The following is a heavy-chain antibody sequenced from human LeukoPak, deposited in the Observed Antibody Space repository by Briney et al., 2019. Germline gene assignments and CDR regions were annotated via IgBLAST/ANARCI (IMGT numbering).Heavy chain of an antibody. V-gene: IGHV4-34*01. J-gene: IGHJ4*02. Sequence: SETLSLTCAVYGGSFSGYYWSWIRQPPGKGLEWIGEINHSGSTNYNPSLKSRVTISVDTSKNQFSLKLSSVTAADTAVYYCARSGAYYYGSGVSPFVYWGQGTLVTVSS. D-gene: IGHD3-10*01. CDR3: ARSGAYYYGSGVSPFVY. CDR1: GGSFSGYY. CDR2: INHSGST.